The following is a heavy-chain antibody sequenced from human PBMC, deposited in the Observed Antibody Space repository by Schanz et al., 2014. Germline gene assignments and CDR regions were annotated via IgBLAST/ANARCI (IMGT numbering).Heavy chain of an antibody. V-gene: IGHV3-30*03. J-gene: IGHJ4*02. CDR3: ARLDPYCRSGTCSRAFDV. CDR1: GFMFSSYG. D-gene: IGHD2-15*01. CDR2: ISYDGSKK. Sequence: VQLVESGGGLVQPGGSLRLSCAASGFMFSSYGMHWVRQAPGKGLEWVGVISYDGSKKSYADSVKGRFTISRDSSKKTLFRQMNSLRTEDAAVYYCARLDPYCRSGTCSRAFDVWGQGALGTVSA.